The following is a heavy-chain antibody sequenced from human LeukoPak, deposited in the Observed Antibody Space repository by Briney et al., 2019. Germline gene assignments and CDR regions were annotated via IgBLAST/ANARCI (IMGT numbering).Heavy chain of an antibody. CDR2: IIPIFGTA. D-gene: IGHD5-24*01. V-gene: IGHV1-69*01. J-gene: IGHJ6*02. CDR1: GFTFSSYA. CDR3: AVRDGYNYRYYYYYGMDV. Sequence: GGSLRLSCAASGFTFSSYAISWVRQAPGQGLEWMGGIIPIFGTANYAQKFQGRVTITADESTSTAYMELSSLRSEDTAVYYCAVRDGYNYRYYYYYGMDVWGQGTTVTVSS.